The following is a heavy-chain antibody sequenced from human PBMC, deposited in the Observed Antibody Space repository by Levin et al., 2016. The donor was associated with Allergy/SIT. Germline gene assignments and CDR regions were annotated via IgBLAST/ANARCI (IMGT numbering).Heavy chain of an antibody. CDR2: ISYDGSNK. D-gene: IGHD1-26*01. CDR1: GFTFSSYG. Sequence: GESLKISCAASGFTFSSYGMHWVRQAPGKGLEWVAVISYDGSNKYYADSVKGRFTISRDNSKNTLYLQMNSLRAEDTAVYYCAKVVGRHYYYYGMDVWGQGTTVTVSS. J-gene: IGHJ6*02. CDR3: AKVVGRHYYYYGMDV. V-gene: IGHV3-30*18.